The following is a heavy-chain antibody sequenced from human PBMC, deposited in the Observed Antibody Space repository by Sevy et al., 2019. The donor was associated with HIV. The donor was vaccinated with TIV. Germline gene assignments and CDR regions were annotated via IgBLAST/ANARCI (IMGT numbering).Heavy chain of an antibody. D-gene: IGHD6-19*01. CDR3: ARGNLAWLYYYYYYGMDV. Sequence: SETLSLTCAVYGGSFSGYYRSWIRQPPGKGLEWIGEINHSGSTNYNPSLKSRFTISVDTSKNQFSLKLSSVTAEDTAVYDCARGNLAWLYYYYYYGMDVWGQGTTVTVSS. J-gene: IGHJ6*02. CDR1: GGSFSGYY. V-gene: IGHV4-34*01. CDR2: INHSGST.